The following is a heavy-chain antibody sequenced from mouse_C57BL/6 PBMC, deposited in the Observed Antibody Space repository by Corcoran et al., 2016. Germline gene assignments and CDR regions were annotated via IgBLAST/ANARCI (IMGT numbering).Heavy chain of an antibody. Sequence: DVQLQESGPGLVKPSQSLSLTCSVTGYSITSGYYWNWIRQFPGNKLEWMGYISYDGSNNYNPSLKNRISITRDTSKNQFFLKLNSVTTEDTATYYCARVGGSSYGFDYWGQGTTLTVSS. J-gene: IGHJ2*01. CDR1: GYSITSGYY. CDR2: ISYDGSN. V-gene: IGHV3-6*01. D-gene: IGHD1-1*01. CDR3: ARVGGSSYGFDY.